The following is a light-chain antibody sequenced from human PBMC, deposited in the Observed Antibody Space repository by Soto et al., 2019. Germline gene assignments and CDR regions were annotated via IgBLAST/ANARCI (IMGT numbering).Light chain of an antibody. CDR3: SAYTARSTLV. CDR1: MRDVGAYNL. CDR2: EVR. J-gene: IGLJ3*02. Sequence: ALTQPASVSGSAGQSITISCSGTMRDVGAYNLVSWYQQHPGTAPKLIIYEVRNRPSGISSRFSGSRPGNTASLTISGLQSEDEGDYYCSAYTARSTLVFGGGTKVTVL. V-gene: IGLV2-14*01.